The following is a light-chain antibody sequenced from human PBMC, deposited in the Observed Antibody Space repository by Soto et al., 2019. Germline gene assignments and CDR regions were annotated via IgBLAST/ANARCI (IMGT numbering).Light chain of an antibody. V-gene: IGKV3-20*01. CDR3: QHYGSSFT. J-gene: IGKJ3*01. CDR2: AGS. CDR1: QVVNRTY. Sequence: IEFTQSPVSLALSPWESATLSGRARQVVNRTYVAWYQQKPGQAPRLLIYAGSIRATGLPDTFSGRGAGTDFTLTISRLEAEDFVVYYCQHYGSSFTFGPGTKVDIK.